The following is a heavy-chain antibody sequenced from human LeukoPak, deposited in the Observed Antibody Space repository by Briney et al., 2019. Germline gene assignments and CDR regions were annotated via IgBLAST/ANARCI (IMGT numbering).Heavy chain of an antibody. D-gene: IGHD6-19*01. Sequence: GGSLRLSCAASGFTFSGSAMHWVRQASGKGLEWVGRIRSKANSYATAYAASVKGRFTISRDDSKNTAYLQMNSLKTEDTAVYYCTRHGQWSGRLNDYWGQGTLVTVSS. J-gene: IGHJ4*02. CDR3: TRHGQWSGRLNDY. V-gene: IGHV3-73*01. CDR2: IRSKANSYAT. CDR1: GFTFSGSA.